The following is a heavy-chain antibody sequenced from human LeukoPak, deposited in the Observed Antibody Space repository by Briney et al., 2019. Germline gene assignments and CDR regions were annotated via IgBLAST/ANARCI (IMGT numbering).Heavy chain of an antibody. Sequence: GASVKVSCKASGYTFTSYDINWVRQATGQGLVWMGWMNPNSGNTGYAQNFQGRVTMTKNTSISTAYMELSSLRSDDTALYYCARGHTAAAGTSYWFDPWGQGTLVTVSS. CDR1: GYTFTSYD. CDR2: MNPNSGNT. V-gene: IGHV1-8*01. J-gene: IGHJ5*02. CDR3: ARGHTAAAGTSYWFDP. D-gene: IGHD6-13*01.